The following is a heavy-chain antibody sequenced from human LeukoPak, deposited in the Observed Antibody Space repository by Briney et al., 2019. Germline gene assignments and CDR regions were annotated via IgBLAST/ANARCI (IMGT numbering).Heavy chain of an antibody. J-gene: IGHJ5*02. CDR3: ATVITYYYDSSGYYGFDP. CDR2: INPSGGST. Sequence: ASVKASCKASGGTFSSYAISWVRQAPGQGLEWMGIINPSGGSTSYAQKFQGRVTMTEDTSTDTAYMELSSLRSEDTAVYYCATVITYYYDSSGYYGFDPWGQGTLVTASS. D-gene: IGHD3-22*01. CDR1: GGTFSSYA. V-gene: IGHV1-46*01.